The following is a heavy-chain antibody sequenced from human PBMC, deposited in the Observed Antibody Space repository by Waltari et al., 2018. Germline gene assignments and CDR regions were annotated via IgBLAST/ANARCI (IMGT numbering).Heavy chain of an antibody. J-gene: IGHJ4*02. Sequence: VRLLESGGGWEKPGGSLGLSCAASGLPFVNAWMSWVRQAPGKGLEWVGRIKSKTDGGTTDYAAPVKGRFTISRDDSKNTLYLQMNSLKTEDTAVYYCTTEIAVAGSFGYWGQGTLVTVSS. D-gene: IGHD6-19*01. CDR2: IKSKTDGGTT. CDR3: TTEIAVAGSFGY. V-gene: IGHV3-15*01. CDR1: GLPFVNAW.